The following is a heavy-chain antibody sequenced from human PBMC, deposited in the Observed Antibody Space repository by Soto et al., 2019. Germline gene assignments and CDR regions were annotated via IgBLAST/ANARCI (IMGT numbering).Heavy chain of an antibody. J-gene: IGHJ4*02. V-gene: IGHV4-59*01. Sequence: SETLSLTCTVSGGSISSYYWSWIRQPPGKGLEWIGYIYYSGSTNYNPSLKSRVTISVDTSKNQFSLKLSSVTAADTAVYYCARDRRNYYGSGSYSEYFDYWGQGTLVTVSS. CDR2: IYYSGST. D-gene: IGHD3-10*01. CDR1: GGSISSYY. CDR3: ARDRRNYYGSGSYSEYFDY.